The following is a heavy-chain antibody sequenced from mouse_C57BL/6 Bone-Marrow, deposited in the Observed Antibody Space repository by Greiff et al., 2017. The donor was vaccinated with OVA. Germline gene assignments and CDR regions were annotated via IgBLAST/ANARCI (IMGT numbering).Heavy chain of an antibody. CDR2: ISSGGDYI. CDR1: GFTFSSYA. V-gene: IGHV5-9-1*02. Sequence: DVMLVESGEGLVKPGGSLKLSCAASGFTFSSYAMSWVRQTPEKRLEWVAYISSGGDYIYYADTVKGRFTISRDNARNTLYLQMSSLKSEDTAMYYCTRDPFTTDYYAMDYWGQGTSVTVSS. D-gene: IGHD2-12*01. J-gene: IGHJ4*01. CDR3: TRDPFTTDYYAMDY.